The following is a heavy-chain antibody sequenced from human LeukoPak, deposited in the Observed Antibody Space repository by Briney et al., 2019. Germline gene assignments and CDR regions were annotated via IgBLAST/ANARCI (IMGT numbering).Heavy chain of an antibody. D-gene: IGHD2-2*01. CDR2: ISSSGGST. J-gene: IGHJ4*02. CDR3: AKDGTSYCSSTSCTEVFDY. CDR1: GFTFSTYA. V-gene: IGHV3-23*01. Sequence: GGSLRLSCAASGFTFSTYAMTWVRQAPGKGLEWVSTISSSGGSTYYADSVKGRFTISRDNSKNTLYLQMNSLRAEDTAVYYCAKDGTSYCSSTSCTEVFDYWGQGTLVTVSS.